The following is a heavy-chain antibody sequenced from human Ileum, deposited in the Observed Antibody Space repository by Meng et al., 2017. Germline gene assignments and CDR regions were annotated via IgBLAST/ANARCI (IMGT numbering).Heavy chain of an antibody. CDR2: LKSDGTEK. J-gene: IGHJ4*02. CDR1: GFTVSNNW. V-gene: IGHV3-7*01. Sequence: ESLKISCAASGFTVSNNWMCWVRQAPGKGLECVATLKSDGTEKYFVDSVKGRFTISRDNAKNSLYLQMNSLRAEDTAVYYCARGPFWGQGTLVTVSS. CDR3: ARGPF.